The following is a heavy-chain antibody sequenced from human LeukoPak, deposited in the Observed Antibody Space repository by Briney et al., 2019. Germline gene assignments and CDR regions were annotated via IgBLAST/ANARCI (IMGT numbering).Heavy chain of an antibody. J-gene: IGHJ4*02. CDR2: ISYDGSNK. V-gene: IGHV3-30-3*01. CDR1: GFTFSSYA. D-gene: IGHD6-6*01. CDR3: AGSSYFDH. Sequence: GRSLRLSCAASGFTFSSYAMHWVRQAPGKGLEWVAVISYDGSNKYHADSVKGRFTISRDNSKNTLYLQMNSLRAEDTAVYYCAGSSYFDHWGQGTLVTVSS.